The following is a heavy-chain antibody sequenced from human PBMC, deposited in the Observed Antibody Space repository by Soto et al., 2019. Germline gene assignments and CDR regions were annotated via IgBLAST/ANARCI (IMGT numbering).Heavy chain of an antibody. D-gene: IGHD5-18*01. CDR3: ARHVDTAMVTPYYYYGMDV. J-gene: IGHJ6*02. CDR2: IIPIFGTA. CDR1: GGTFSSYA. V-gene: IGHV1-69*01. Sequence: QVKLVQSGAEVKKPGSSVKVSCKASGGTFSSYAISWVRQAPGQGLEWMGGIIPIFGTANYAQKFQGRVTITADESTSTAYMELSSLRSEDTAVYYCARHVDTAMVTPYYYYGMDVWGQGTTVTVSS.